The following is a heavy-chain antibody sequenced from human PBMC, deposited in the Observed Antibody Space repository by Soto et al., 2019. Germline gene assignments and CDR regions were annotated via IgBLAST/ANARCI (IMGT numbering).Heavy chain of an antibody. V-gene: IGHV4-31*03. Sequence: PSETLSLTCTVSGGSISSGGYYWSWIRQHPGKGLEWIGYIYYSGSTYYNPSLKSRVTISVDTSKNQFSLKLSSVTAADTAVYYCARFTYGVPVDYWGQGTLVTVSS. CDR3: ARFTYGVPVDY. D-gene: IGHD4-17*01. CDR2: IYYSGST. CDR1: GGSISSGGYY. J-gene: IGHJ4*02.